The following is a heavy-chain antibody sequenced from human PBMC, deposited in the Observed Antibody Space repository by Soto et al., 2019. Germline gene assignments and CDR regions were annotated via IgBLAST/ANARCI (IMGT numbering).Heavy chain of an antibody. Sequence: GGSLRLSCAASGFTFSSYAMSWVRQAPGKGLEWVSYININSDTIHHADSVKGRFTISRDNAKNSLYLQMDSLRAEDTAVYYCARDGTTGTANFHYAMDVWGQGTTVTVSS. CDR3: ARDGTTGTANFHYAMDV. J-gene: IGHJ6*02. V-gene: IGHV3-48*01. CDR1: GFTFSSYA. D-gene: IGHD4-17*01. CDR2: ININSDTI.